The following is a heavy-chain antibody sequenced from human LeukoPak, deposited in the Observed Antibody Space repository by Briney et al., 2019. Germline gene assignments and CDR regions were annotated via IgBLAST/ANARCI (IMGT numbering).Heavy chain of an antibody. CDR3: AKHATEGGSSSTSSWDY. V-gene: IGHV3-30*02. D-gene: IGHD2-2*01. CDR1: GFTFSSYG. Sequence: GGSLRLSCAASGFTFSSYGMHWVRQAPGKGLEWVAFIRYDGSNKYYADSVKGRFTISRDNSKNTLFLQMHSLRAEDTAIYYCAKHATEGGSSSTSSWDYWGQGTLVTVSS. CDR2: IRYDGSNK. J-gene: IGHJ4*02.